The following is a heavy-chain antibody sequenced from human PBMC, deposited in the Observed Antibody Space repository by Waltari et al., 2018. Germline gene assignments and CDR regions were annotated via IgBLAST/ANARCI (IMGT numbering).Heavy chain of an antibody. CDR2: MWHGGST. J-gene: IGHJ3*02. Sequence: QVQLQESGPGLVKPSETLSVTCTVSGDSIRSNYYWGWIRQPPGKGLEWIGTMWHGGSTYYTPSLKSRVTFSVDGSTRQLFLNLTSVTAADTAVYYCARAAFRDCENGVCLSEIWGQGTLVTVSS. D-gene: IGHD2-8*01. CDR1: GDSIRSNYY. V-gene: IGHV4-38-2*02. CDR3: ARAAFRDCENGVCLSEI.